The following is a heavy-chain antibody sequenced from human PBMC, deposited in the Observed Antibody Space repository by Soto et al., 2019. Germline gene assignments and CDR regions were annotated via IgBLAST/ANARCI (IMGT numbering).Heavy chain of an antibody. V-gene: IGHV4-59*08. CDR1: GGSISSYY. Sequence: SETLSLTCTISGGSISSYYWSWIRQPPGKGLEWIGYIYYTGITKYNPSLKSRVAISVDTSKNQVSLKLNSVTAADTAVYFCARRPTNRQWNWFDPWGQGTLVTV. D-gene: IGHD2-8*01. J-gene: IGHJ5*02. CDR3: ARRPTNRQWNWFDP. CDR2: IYYTGIT.